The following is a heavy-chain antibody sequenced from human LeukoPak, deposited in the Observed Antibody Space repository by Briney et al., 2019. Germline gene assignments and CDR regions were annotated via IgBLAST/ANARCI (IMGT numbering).Heavy chain of an antibody. J-gene: IGHJ4*02. CDR1: GFTFSSYA. V-gene: IGHV3-23*01. CDR2: ISGSGGST. CDR3: AKDRGDSYGHFDY. Sequence: GGSRRLSCAASGFTFSSYAMSWVRQAPGKGLEWVSAISGSGGSTYYADSVKGRFTISRDNSKNTLYLQMNSLRAEDTAVYYCAKDRGDSYGHFDYWGQGTLVTVSS. D-gene: IGHD5-18*01.